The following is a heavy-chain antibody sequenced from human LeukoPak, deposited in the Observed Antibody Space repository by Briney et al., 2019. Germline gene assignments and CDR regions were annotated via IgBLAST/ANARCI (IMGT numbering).Heavy chain of an antibody. Sequence: SETLSLTCAVYGGSFSGYYWSWIRQPPGKGLEWIGEINHSGSTNYNPSLKSRVTISVDTSKNQFSLKLSSVTAADTAVYYCARGSSTGTTGTVFDYWGQGTLVTVSS. D-gene: IGHD1-7*01. CDR2: INHSGST. V-gene: IGHV4-34*01. CDR3: ARGSSTGTTGTVFDY. J-gene: IGHJ4*02. CDR1: GGSFSGYY.